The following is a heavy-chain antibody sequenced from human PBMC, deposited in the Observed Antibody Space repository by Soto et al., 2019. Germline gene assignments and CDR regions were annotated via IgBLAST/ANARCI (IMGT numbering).Heavy chain of an antibody. CDR3: ARGDSGYDPLDY. D-gene: IGHD5-12*01. Sequence: QVQLQESGPGLVKPSGTLSLTCAVSGGSISSSNWWSWAPQPPGKGLEWIGEIYHSGSTNYNPSLSGRVPISVDKSKNQFTLRLSSVTAADTAVYYCARGDSGYDPLDYWGQGTLVTVSS. V-gene: IGHV4-4*02. CDR2: IYHSGST. CDR1: GGSISSSNW. J-gene: IGHJ4*02.